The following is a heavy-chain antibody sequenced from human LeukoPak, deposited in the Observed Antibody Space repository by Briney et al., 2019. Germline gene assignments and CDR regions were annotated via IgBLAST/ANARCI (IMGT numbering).Heavy chain of an antibody. Sequence: GPVKVSCKASGYTFTGYYMHWVRQAPGQGLEWMGWINPNSGGTNYAQKFQGRVTMTRDTSISTAYMELSRLRSDDTAVYYCARDMWIAARPVDYYYMDVWGKGTTVTVSS. J-gene: IGHJ6*03. CDR2: INPNSGGT. D-gene: IGHD6-6*01. CDR3: ARDMWIAARPVDYYYMDV. CDR1: GYTFTGYY. V-gene: IGHV1-2*02.